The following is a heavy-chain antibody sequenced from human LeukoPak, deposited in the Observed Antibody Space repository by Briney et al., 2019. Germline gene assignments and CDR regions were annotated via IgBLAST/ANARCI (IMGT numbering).Heavy chain of an antibody. V-gene: IGHV4-59*01. CDR3: ARSGYRYGADASEI. J-gene: IGHJ3*02. Sequence: SETLSLTCTASGDSISSYYWSWIRQPPGKGLEWIGYIYYSGSTNYNPSLKSRVTISVDTSKNQFSLKLSSVTAADTAVYYCARSGYRYGADASEIWGQGTMVTVSS. CDR1: GDSISSYY. D-gene: IGHD5-18*01. CDR2: IYYSGST.